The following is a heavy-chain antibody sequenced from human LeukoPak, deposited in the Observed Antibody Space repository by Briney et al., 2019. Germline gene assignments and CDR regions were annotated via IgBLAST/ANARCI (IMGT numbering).Heavy chain of an antibody. CDR1: GGSISSSSYY. CDR3: ARADGDYVHYYYYYMDV. J-gene: IGHJ6*03. CDR2: IYYSGST. V-gene: IGHV4-39*07. Sequence: KTSETLSLTCTVSGGSISSSSYYWGWIRQPPGKGLEWIGSIYYSGSTYYNPSLKSRVTISVDTSKNQFSLKLSSVTAADTAVYYCARADGDYVHYYYYYMDVWGKGTTVTVSS. D-gene: IGHD4-17*01.